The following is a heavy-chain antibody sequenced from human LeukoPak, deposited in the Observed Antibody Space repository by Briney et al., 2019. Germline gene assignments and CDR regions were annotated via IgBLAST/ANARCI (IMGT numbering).Heavy chain of an antibody. CDR1: GFTFSNAW. D-gene: IGHD4/OR15-4a*01. CDR3: TTDGGDGAMGDY. Sequence: GGSLRLSCAASGFTFSNAWMSWVRQAPGKGLQWVGRIKSKTDGGTTDYAAPVKGRFTISRDDSKNTLYLQMNSLKTEDTVVYYCTTDGGDGAMGDYWGQGTLVTVSS. CDR2: IKSKTDGGTT. V-gene: IGHV3-15*01. J-gene: IGHJ4*02.